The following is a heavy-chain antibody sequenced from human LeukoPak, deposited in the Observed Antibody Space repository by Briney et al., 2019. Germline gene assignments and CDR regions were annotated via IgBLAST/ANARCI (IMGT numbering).Heavy chain of an antibody. J-gene: IGHJ5*02. CDR2: ISYTGST. Sequence: PSETLSLTCFVSGGSISSNYWTWIRQPPGKGLEWIGYISYTGSTKYNPSLKSRVTISVDTSKNQFSLRLSSVTAADTAVYCCARQNNFFAPWGQGTLVTVSS. CDR3: ARQNNFFAP. V-gene: IGHV4-59*08. D-gene: IGHD1-20*01. CDR1: GGSISSNY.